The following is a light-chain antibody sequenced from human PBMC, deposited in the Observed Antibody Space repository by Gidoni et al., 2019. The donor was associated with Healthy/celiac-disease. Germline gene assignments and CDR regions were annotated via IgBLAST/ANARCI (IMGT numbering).Light chain of an antibody. CDR2: GAS. CDR3: QQYNNWPPLT. CDR1: QAVTSN. V-gene: IGKV3-15*01. Sequence: EIVMTQSPATLSVSPGERATLSCRASQAVTSNLAWYHQKPDQAPRLLIYGASTRATGIPARFSGSGSGTEFTLTISSLQSEDFAVYYCQQYNNWPPLTFGGGTKVEIK. J-gene: IGKJ4*01.